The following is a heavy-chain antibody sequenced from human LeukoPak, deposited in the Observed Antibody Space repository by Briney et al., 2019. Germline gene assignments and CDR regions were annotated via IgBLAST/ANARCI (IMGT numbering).Heavy chain of an antibody. V-gene: IGHV3-30-3*01. CDR2: ISYDGNEK. CDR1: VFTFSSDA. D-gene: IGHD6-13*01. Sequence: GRSLRLSCVASVFTFSSDAMHWVRQTPGKGLEWVAVISYDGNEKYQVDSVKGRFTISRDNSKNTLYLQMNSLRVEDTAVYYCARGDRGTAAGNNWFNPWGQGTLVTVSS. CDR3: ARGDRGTAAGNNWFNP. J-gene: IGHJ5*02.